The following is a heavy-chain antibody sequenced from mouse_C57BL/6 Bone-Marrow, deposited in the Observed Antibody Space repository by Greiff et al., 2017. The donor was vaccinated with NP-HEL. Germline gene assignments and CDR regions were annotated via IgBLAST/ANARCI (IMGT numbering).Heavy chain of an antibody. CDR2: ISNGGGST. CDR1: GFTFSDYY. V-gene: IGHV5-12*01. J-gene: IGHJ2*01. Sequence: EVQLVESGGGLVQPGGSLKLSCAASGFTFSDYYMYWVRQTPEKRLEWVAYISNGGGSTYYPDTVKGRFTISRDNAKNTLYLQMSRLKSEDTAMYYCARHGGSFDYWGQGTTLTVSS. CDR3: ARHGGSFDY.